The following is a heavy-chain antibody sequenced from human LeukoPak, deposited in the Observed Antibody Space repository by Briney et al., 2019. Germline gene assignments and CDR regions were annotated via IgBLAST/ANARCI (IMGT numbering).Heavy chain of an antibody. Sequence: SETLSLTFTVSGGSLNNYYWSWIRQPPGKGLEGIAYIYETGHTGYNPSLKTRVTISLDTSKNQFSLKLNSVTAADTAVYYCARHFLRGGFDSWGQGTLVAVSS. CDR2: IYETGHT. CDR3: ARHFLRGGFDS. V-gene: IGHV4-59*08. J-gene: IGHJ4*02. CDR1: GGSLNNYY. D-gene: IGHD5-12*01.